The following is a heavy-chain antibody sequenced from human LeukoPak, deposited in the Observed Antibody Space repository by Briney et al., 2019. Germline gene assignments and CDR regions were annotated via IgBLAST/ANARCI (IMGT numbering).Heavy chain of an antibody. D-gene: IGHD3-16*01. Sequence: GGSLRLSCAASGFTFSSHGMHWVRQAPGKGLEWVAVIWYDGSDKYYADSVKGRFTISRDNSKNTLYLQMTSLRADDTAVYYCARDRVLHYFDYWGQGALVAVSS. CDR3: ARDRVLHYFDY. CDR1: GFTFSSHG. V-gene: IGHV3-33*01. J-gene: IGHJ4*02. CDR2: IWYDGSDK.